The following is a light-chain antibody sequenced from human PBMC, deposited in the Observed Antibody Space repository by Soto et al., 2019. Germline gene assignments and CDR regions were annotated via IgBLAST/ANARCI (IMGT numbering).Light chain of an antibody. V-gene: IGLV1-40*01. Sequence: QSVLTQPPSVSGAPGQRATISCTWSSANIGAAYNVDWYQQLPGTAPKLLIYGNNNRPSGVPSRFSGSKSGTSASLAIAGLQAEDEGDYYCQSYDSSLSGYVFGTGTKVTVL. CDR2: GNN. CDR3: QSYDSSLSGYV. CDR1: SANIGAAYN. J-gene: IGLJ1*01.